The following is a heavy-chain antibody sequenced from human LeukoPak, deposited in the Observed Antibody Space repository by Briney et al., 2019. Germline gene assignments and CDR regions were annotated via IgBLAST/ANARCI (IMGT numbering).Heavy chain of an antibody. J-gene: IGHJ5*02. CDR3: ARDRLIFGGSGRADWFDP. CDR2: IYNSGST. Sequence: TSETLSLTCTVSGGSISNSYWSWIRQAPGKGLEWIGYIYNSGSTNYNPSLKSRATISADTCKNQFSLNLSSVTAADTAVYYCARDRLIFGGSGRADWFDPWGQGTLVTVSS. CDR1: GGSISNSY. D-gene: IGHD3-10*01. V-gene: IGHV4-59*01.